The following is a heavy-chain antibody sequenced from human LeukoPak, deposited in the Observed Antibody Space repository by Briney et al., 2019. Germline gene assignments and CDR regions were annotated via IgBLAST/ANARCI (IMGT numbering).Heavy chain of an antibody. CDR2: ISYDGSNK. J-gene: IGHJ4*02. CDR1: EFTFSSYA. CDR3: ARGEG. Sequence: PGRSLRLSCAASEFTFSSYAMHWVRQAPGKGLEWVAVISYDGSNKYYADSVKGRFAISRDNSKNTLYLQMNSLRAEDTAVYYCARGEGWGQGTLVTVSS. V-gene: IGHV3-30*09.